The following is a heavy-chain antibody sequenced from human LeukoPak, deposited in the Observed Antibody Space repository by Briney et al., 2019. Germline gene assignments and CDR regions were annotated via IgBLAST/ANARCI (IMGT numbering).Heavy chain of an antibody. CDR1: GFTFSTFG. CDR2: IQSDGSKQ. J-gene: IGHJ5*02. Sequence: GGSLRLSCATAGFTFSTFGIHLVHQTPGKGLEWAAAIQSDGSKQYYGDSVKGRFTISRDSSKNTVYLQMNSLRDEDTAVYYCARDVDTSSHSSQLDPWGQGTLVTVSS. D-gene: IGHD5-18*01. V-gene: IGHV3-33*01. CDR3: ARDVDTSSHSSQLDP.